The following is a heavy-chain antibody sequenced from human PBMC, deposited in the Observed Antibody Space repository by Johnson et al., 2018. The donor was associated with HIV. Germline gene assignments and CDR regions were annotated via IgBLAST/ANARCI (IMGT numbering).Heavy chain of an antibody. CDR3: AKGDGYNYAFDI. CDR2: ISGSGGST. CDR1: GFTVSSNY. V-gene: IGHV3-23*04. J-gene: IGHJ3*02. Sequence: VQLVESGGGVVQPGRSLRLSCAASGFTVSSNYMSWVRQAPGQGLEWVSAISGSGGSTYYADSVKGRFTISRDNSKNTLYLQMNSLRAGDTAVYYCAKGDGYNYAFDIWGQGTMVTVSS. D-gene: IGHD5-24*01.